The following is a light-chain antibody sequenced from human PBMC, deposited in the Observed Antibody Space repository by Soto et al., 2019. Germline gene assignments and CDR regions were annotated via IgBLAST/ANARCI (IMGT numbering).Light chain of an antibody. CDR1: QSVSRY. Sequence: EIVLTQSPATLSLSPGERATLSCRASQSVSRYLAWFQQKPGQAPRLLIYGVSNRATGIPARFSGSGSGTDFTPTTSSLEPDDFAVYYCQQRSNWGMYTFGQGTKLEIK. CDR2: GVS. CDR3: QQRSNWGMYT. J-gene: IGKJ2*01. V-gene: IGKV3-11*01.